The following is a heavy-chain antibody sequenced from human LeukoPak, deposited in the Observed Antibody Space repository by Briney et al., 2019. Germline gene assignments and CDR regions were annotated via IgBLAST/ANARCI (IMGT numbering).Heavy chain of an antibody. Sequence: PSGTLSLTCAVSGGSISKTNWWSWVRQSPGTGLEWIGEIWHSGYTNYNPSLKSRVTISVDTSKNQFSLKLSSVTAADTAVYYCANLAARPNFDYWGQGTLVTVSS. V-gene: IGHV4-4*02. CDR3: ANLAARPNFDY. D-gene: IGHD6-6*01. CDR2: IWHSGYT. J-gene: IGHJ4*02. CDR1: GGSISKTNW.